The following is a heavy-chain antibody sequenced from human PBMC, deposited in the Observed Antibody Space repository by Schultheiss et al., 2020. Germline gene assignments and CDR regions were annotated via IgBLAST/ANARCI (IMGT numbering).Heavy chain of an antibody. D-gene: IGHD1-26*01. CDR2: INGDSRVK. CDR3: ARDGVVGATTYYYYGMDV. Sequence: LSLTCAASGFTFSNAWMNWVRQAPGKGLEWISHINGDSRVKYYADSVKGRFTISRDNARNSLYLQMNSLRAEDTAVYYCARDGVVGATTYYYYGMDVWGQGTTVTVSS. V-gene: IGHV3-48*01. CDR1: GFTFSNAW. J-gene: IGHJ6*02.